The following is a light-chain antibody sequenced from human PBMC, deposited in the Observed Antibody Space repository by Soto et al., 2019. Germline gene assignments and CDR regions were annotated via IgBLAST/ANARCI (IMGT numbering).Light chain of an antibody. Sequence: EIVSTQSPGTLSLSPGKRATLSCRASQSISSSYLAWYQQRPGQAPRLLIYGASSRATGIPDRFSGSGSGTEFTLTISRLEPEDFAVYYCQQYGSSSWTFGQGTKV. V-gene: IGKV3-20*01. CDR3: QQYGSSSWT. J-gene: IGKJ1*01. CDR1: QSISSSY. CDR2: GAS.